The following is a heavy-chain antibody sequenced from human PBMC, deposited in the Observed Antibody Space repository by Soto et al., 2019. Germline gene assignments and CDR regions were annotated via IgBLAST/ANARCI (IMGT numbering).Heavy chain of an antibody. CDR2: IIPIFGTA. D-gene: IGHD6-13*01. CDR1: GGTFSSYA. CDR3: ASGTAAGTFQSDY. Sequence: ASVKVSCKASGGTFSSYAISWVRQAPGQGLEWMGGIIPIFGTANYAQKFQGRVTITADGSTSTAYMELSSLRSEDTAVYYCASGTAAGTFQSDYWGQGTLVTVSS. V-gene: IGHV1-69*13. J-gene: IGHJ4*02.